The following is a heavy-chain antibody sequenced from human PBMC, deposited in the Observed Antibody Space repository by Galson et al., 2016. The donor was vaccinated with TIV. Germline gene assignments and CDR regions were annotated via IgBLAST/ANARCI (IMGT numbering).Heavy chain of an antibody. Sequence: SLRLSCAASGFSFRSYWMSWVRQAPGRGLEWVGRIKSKSDGATTAYAAPVKGRFSISRDDSKDTVYLQMNNLKTEDTALYFCTTDLGYCLTTSCSLGLDYWGQGTLVTVSS. CDR2: IKSKSDGATT. D-gene: IGHD2-2*01. CDR3: TTDLGYCLTTSCSLGLDY. J-gene: IGHJ4*02. CDR1: GFSFRSYW. V-gene: IGHV3-15*01.